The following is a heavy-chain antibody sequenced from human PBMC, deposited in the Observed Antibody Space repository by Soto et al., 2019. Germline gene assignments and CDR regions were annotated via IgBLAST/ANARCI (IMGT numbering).Heavy chain of an antibody. CDR2: IYYSGTT. CDR3: AGDRDGYNTIDY. D-gene: IGHD5-12*01. V-gene: IGHV4-31*03. J-gene: IGHJ4*02. Sequence: QVQLQESGPGLVKPSQTLSLTCTVSGYSISSGDYYWSWIRQHPGKGLEWIGYIYYSGTTFYNPSLKSRIIISVDTSKNQFSLNLSSVTAADTAVYYCAGDRDGYNTIDYWGQGTLVTVSS. CDR1: GYSISSGDYY.